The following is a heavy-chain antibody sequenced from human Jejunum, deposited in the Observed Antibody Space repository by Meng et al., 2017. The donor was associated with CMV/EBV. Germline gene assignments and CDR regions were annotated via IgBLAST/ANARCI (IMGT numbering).Heavy chain of an antibody. CDR1: GYDFSDYG. J-gene: IGHJ4*02. CDR2: VSSYTDNT. D-gene: IGHD1-26*01. Sequence: SCKTSGYDFSDYGISWVRQAPGQGLEWIGWVSSYTDNTKYAPKFQGRVTMTADASTTTAHLELRSLRSDDTAVYYCARKQWEPDYWGQGTLDTVSS. V-gene: IGHV1-18*01. CDR3: ARKQWEPDY.